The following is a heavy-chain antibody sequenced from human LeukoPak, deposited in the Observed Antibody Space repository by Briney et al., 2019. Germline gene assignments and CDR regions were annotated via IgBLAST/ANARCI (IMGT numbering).Heavy chain of an antibody. J-gene: IGHJ4*02. Sequence: SGPTLVNPTQTLTLTCTFSGFSLSTSGMRVGWIRQPPGKALEWLARIDWDDDKFYSTSLKTRLTISKDTSKNQVVLTMTNMDPVDTATYYCARSRGYSGYDYAKFYFDYWGQGTLVTVSS. CDR3: ARSRGYSGYDYAKFYFDY. CDR1: GFSLSTSGMR. V-gene: IGHV2-70*04. CDR2: IDWDDDK. D-gene: IGHD5-12*01.